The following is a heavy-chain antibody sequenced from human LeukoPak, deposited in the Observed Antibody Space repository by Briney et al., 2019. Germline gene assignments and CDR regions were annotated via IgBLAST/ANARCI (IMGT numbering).Heavy chain of an antibody. CDR3: ARLGTPIVVVTHESFDI. V-gene: IGHV1-2*02. D-gene: IGHD3-22*01. CDR1: GYTFTGYY. J-gene: IGHJ3*02. CDR2: INPNSGGT. Sequence: ASVTDSFKATGYTFTGYYMHWVRQAPGQGLEWMGWINPNSGGTNYAQKFQGRVTMTRDTTISTAYMELSRLRSDDTAVYYCARLGTPIVVVTHESFDIWGQGTMVTVSS.